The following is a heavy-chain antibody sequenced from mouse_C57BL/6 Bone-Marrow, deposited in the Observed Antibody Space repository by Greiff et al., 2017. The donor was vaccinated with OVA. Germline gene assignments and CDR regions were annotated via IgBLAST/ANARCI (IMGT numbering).Heavy chain of an antibody. Sequence: DVKLVESGGGLVKPGGSLTLSCASSGFTFSSYAMSWVRQTPEKRLEWVATISDGGSYTYYPDNVKGRFTISRDNAKNNLYLQMSHLKSEDTAMYYCARGATTVVGYFDVWGTGTTVTVSS. D-gene: IGHD1-1*01. J-gene: IGHJ1*03. V-gene: IGHV5-4*03. CDR2: ISDGGSYT. CDR3: ARGATTVVGYFDV. CDR1: GFTFSSYA.